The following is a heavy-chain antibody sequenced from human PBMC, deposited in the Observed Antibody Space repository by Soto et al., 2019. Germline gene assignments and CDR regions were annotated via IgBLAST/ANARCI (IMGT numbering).Heavy chain of an antibody. D-gene: IGHD3-16*02. J-gene: IGHJ4*02. CDR1: GYTFTSYA. Sequence: ASVKVSCKASGYTFTSYAMHWVRQAPGQRLEWMGWINAGNGNTKYSQKFQGRVTITRDTSASTAYMELSSLRSEDTAVYYCARVSLGSPRWRYFDYWGQGTLVTVSS. V-gene: IGHV1-3*01. CDR3: ARVSLGSPRWRYFDY. CDR2: INAGNGNT.